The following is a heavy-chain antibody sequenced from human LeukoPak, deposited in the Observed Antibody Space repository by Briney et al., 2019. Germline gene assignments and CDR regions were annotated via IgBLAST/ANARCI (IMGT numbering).Heavy chain of an antibody. J-gene: IGHJ4*02. D-gene: IGHD3-22*01. CDR2: ISAYNGNT. Sequence: VASVKVSCKASGYTFTSYGISWVRQAPGQGLEWMGWISAYNGNTNYAQKLQGRVTMTTDTSTSTAYMELRSLRSDDTAVYYCARDHQSSDSSGLYDYWGQGTLVTVSS. CDR3: ARDHQSSDSSGLYDY. V-gene: IGHV1-18*01. CDR1: GYTFTSYG.